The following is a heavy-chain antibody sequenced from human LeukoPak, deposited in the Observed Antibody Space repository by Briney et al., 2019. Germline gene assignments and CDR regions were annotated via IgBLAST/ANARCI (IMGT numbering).Heavy chain of an antibody. D-gene: IGHD6-13*01. V-gene: IGHV5-51*01. CDR3: ARLPPSSWYYYYGMDV. CDR1: GYSFTSYW. CDR2: IYPGDSDT. Sequence: GESLKISCKGSGYSFTSYWIGWVRQMPGKGLEWMGIIYPGDSDTRYSPSFQGQVTISADKSISTAYLQWSSLKASDTAMYYCARLPPSSWYYYYGMDVWGQGTTVTVSS. J-gene: IGHJ6*02.